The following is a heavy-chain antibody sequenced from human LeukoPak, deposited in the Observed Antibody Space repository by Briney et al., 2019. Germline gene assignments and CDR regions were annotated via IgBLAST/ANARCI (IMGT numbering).Heavy chain of an antibody. V-gene: IGHV4-59*12. J-gene: IGHJ4*02. D-gene: IGHD2-2*01. Sequence: PSETLSLTCTGSGGSISGYYWSWIRQPPGKGLEWIGYIYYSGSTNYDPSLKSRVTISVDTSKNQFSLKLSSVTAADTAVYYCAREGGLGYCSSTSCSPVGPFDYWGQGTLVTVSS. CDR1: GGSISGYY. CDR3: AREGGLGYCSSTSCSPVGPFDY. CDR2: IYYSGST.